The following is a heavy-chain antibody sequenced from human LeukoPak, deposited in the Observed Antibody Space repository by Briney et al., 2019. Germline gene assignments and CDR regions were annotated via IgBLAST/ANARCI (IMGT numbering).Heavy chain of an antibody. J-gene: IGHJ5*02. D-gene: IGHD3-10*01. V-gene: IGHV1-69*05. CDR3: ARDRITMVRGVIPIGFDP. Sequence: SVEVSCKASGGTFSSYAISWVRQAPGQGLEWMGGIIPIFGTANYAQKFQGRVTITTDESTSTAYMELSSLRSEDTAVYYCARDRITMVRGVIPIGFDPWGQGTLVTVSS. CDR2: IIPIFGTA. CDR1: GGTFSSYA.